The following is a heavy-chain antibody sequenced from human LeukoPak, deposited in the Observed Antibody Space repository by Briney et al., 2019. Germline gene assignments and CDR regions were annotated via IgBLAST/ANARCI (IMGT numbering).Heavy chain of an antibody. D-gene: IGHD2-8*01. J-gene: IGHJ4*02. CDR1: GFTFSSYG. CDR2: LSYGGNYK. Sequence: GGSLRLSCAASGFTFSSYGMHWVRQAPGKGLEWVSGLSYGGNYKYYADSVKGRFAISRDNSENTLYLQMNSLRTEDKAVYYCARYAEYAVSTPCYWGQGTLVTVSA. CDR3: ARYAEYAVSTPCY. V-gene: IGHV3-30*03.